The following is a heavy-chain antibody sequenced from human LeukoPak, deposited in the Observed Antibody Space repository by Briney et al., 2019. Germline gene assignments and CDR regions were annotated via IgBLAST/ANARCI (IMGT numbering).Heavy chain of an antibody. CDR2: FGSAGDT. D-gene: IGHD5-24*01. V-gene: IGHV3-13*01. Sequence: GGSLRLSCATSGFPFSAYDMHWVRQAPGKGLEWVSAFGSAGDTYYPDAVKGRFTISRDYGKNSLYLQMNSLGPGDTAVYFCVRGALPGDNWYFDLWGRGTLVTVS. CDR3: VRGALPGDNWYFDL. J-gene: IGHJ2*01. CDR1: GFPFSAYD.